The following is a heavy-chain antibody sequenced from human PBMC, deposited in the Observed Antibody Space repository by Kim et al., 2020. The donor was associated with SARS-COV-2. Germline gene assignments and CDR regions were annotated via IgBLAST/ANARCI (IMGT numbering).Heavy chain of an antibody. CDR2: ISADGRTT. CDR1: GLIFSNYW. V-gene: IGHV3-74*01. J-gene: IGHJ2*01. Sequence: GGSLRLSCAASGLIFSNYWMHWVRQVPGKGLVWVSRISADGRTTHYADSVKGRFTISRDNAKNTMFLQMNSLRVDDSAIYYCARAHDSSGGLWGRGTLVTVSS. CDR3: ARAHDSSGGL. D-gene: IGHD3-22*01.